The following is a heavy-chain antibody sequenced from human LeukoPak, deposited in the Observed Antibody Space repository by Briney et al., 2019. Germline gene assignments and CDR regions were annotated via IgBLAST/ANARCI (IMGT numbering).Heavy chain of an antibody. CDR2: IYYSGST. J-gene: IGHJ4*02. D-gene: IGHD6-19*01. Sequence: SETLSLTCTVSGGSISSHYWSWIRQPPGKGLEWIGYIYYSGSTNYNPSHKSRVTISVDTSKNQFSLKLSSVTAADTAVYYCARVKYSSGWYGSFDYWGQGTLVTVSS. CDR3: ARVKYSSGWYGSFDY. V-gene: IGHV4-59*11. CDR1: GGSISSHY.